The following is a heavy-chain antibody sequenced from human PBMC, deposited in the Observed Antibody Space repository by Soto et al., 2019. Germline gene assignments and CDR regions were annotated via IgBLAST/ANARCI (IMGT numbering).Heavy chain of an antibody. V-gene: IGHV3-11*05. D-gene: IGHD4-17*01. CDR1: GFTFSDYY. CDR2: ISSTSYT. CDR3: ARDSVYYGDYELNYFDY. J-gene: IGHJ4*02. Sequence: QVQLVESGGGLVKPGGSLRLSCAASGFTFSDYYMSWIRQAPGKGLEWVSYISSTSYTNYADSVKGRFTISRDNAKNSLYLKMNSPRAEDTAVYYCARDSVYYGDYELNYFDYWGQGTLVTVSS.